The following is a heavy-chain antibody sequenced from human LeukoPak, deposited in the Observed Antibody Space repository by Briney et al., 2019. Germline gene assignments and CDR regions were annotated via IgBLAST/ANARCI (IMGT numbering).Heavy chain of an antibody. CDR1: GGFISCLY. Sequence: PSETLFNTYTVFGGFISCLYWDTLRQPPGKGLEWIGYIYYSGSTSYNPSLKSRVTISVDTSKNQFSLKLSSVTAADTAVYYSARAAGYNPALDYWGQGTLVTVSS. J-gene: IGHJ4*02. CDR3: ARAAGYNPALDY. D-gene: IGHD5-24*01. CDR2: IYYSGST. V-gene: IGHV4-59*11.